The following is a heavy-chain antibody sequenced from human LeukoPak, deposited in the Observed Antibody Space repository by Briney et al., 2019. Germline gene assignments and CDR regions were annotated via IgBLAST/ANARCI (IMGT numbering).Heavy chain of an antibody. Sequence: GGSLRLSCAASGFTVSSNYMSWVRQAPGNGLEWVSVIYSGGSTYYADSVKGRFTISRDNSKNTLYLQMNSLRAEDTAVYYCARDNKGSYSSDYWGQGTLVTVSS. CDR2: IYSGGST. CDR3: ARDNKGSYSSDY. V-gene: IGHV3-66*02. D-gene: IGHD1-26*01. J-gene: IGHJ4*02. CDR1: GFTVSSNY.